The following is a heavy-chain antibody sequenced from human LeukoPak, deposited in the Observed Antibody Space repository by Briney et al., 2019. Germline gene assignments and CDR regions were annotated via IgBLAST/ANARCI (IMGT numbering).Heavy chain of an antibody. CDR2: IKPNSGGT. J-gene: IGHJ5*02. V-gene: IGHV1-2*02. Sequence: ASVKVSCKASGYTFTGYYIHWVRQAPAQGLEWMGWIKPNSGGTNYAQKFQGRVTMTRDTSISTAYMELSRLRSDDTAVYYCARSSYYYDSSGRWFDPWGQGTLVTVSS. CDR3: ARSSYYYDSSGRWFDP. CDR1: GYTFTGYY. D-gene: IGHD3-22*01.